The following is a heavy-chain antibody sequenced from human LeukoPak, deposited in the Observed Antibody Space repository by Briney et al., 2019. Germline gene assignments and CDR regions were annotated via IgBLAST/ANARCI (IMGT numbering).Heavy chain of an antibody. CDR2: IYYTGRT. D-gene: IGHD6-13*01. CDR3: ARVYYSNSYDYWYFDL. J-gene: IGHJ2*01. Sequence: SETLSLTCTVSGDSISVSSYYWGWLRQPPGKGLEWIGIIYYTGRTYYNPSLKSRVTISVDTSKNQFSLKLSSVTAADTAVYYCARVYYSNSYDYWYFDLWGRGTLVTVSS. V-gene: IGHV4-39*07. CDR1: GDSISVSSYY.